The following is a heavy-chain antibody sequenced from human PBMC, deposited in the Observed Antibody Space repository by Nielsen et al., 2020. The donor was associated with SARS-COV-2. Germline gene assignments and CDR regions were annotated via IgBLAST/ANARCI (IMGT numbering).Heavy chain of an antibody. D-gene: IGHD5-24*01. J-gene: IGHJ4*02. CDR2: MFHTGSP. CDR1: GGSLYFFY. V-gene: IGHV4-59*01. CDR3: ARGGYNIYDFDY. Sequence: SETLSLTCTVSGGSLYFFYWSWVRKSPGKGLEWIGYMFHTGSPTYNPSLKSRLTMSVETSKNQFSLKLDSVTAADTGIYYCARGGYNIYDFDYWGRGTLVTVSS.